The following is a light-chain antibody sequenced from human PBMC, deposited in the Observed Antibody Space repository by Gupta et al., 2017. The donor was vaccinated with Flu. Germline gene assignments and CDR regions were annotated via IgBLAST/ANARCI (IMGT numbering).Light chain of an antibody. Sequence: DIQMTQSPSTLSASVGDRVTITCRASQSISSWLAWYQQKPGKAPKLLIYKASSLESGVPSRFSGSGSGTEFTPTISSLQRDDFATYYCQQYNSYSYTFGQGTKLEIK. CDR2: KAS. CDR3: QQYNSYSYT. V-gene: IGKV1-5*03. CDR1: QSISSW. J-gene: IGKJ2*01.